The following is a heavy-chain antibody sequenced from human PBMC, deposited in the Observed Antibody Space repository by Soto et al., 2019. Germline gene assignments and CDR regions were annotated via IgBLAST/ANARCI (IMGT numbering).Heavy chain of an antibody. Sequence: GESLKISCQCSGYTFSNFWIAWVRQLPGKGLEYMGIIYPGDSETRYSPSFHGKVTISADRSIGTAYLQWSSLEASDSAFYFCARSPRSSPYFDYWGQGTLVTVSS. D-gene: IGHD6-13*01. J-gene: IGHJ4*02. CDR2: IYPGDSET. CDR3: ARSPRSSPYFDY. CDR1: GYTFSNFW. V-gene: IGHV5-51*01.